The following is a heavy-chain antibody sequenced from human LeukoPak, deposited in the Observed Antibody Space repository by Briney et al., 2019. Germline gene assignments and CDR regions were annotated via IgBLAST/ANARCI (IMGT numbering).Heavy chain of an antibody. Sequence: GGSLRLSCAASGFTFSRYAMHWARQAPGKGLEWVAVISYDGSNKYYTDSVKGRFTISRDNSKNTLYLQMSSLRAEDTAVYYCARDLSEGGYWGQGTLVTVSS. CDR3: ARDLSEGGY. CDR2: ISYDGSNK. D-gene: IGHD3-16*01. V-gene: IGHV3-30*10. CDR1: GFTFSRYA. J-gene: IGHJ4*02.